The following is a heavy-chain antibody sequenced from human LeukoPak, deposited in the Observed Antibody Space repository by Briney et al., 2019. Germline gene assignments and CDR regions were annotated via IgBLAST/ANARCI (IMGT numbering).Heavy chain of an antibody. CDR2: ISGYNGKT. J-gene: IGHJ4*02. CDR1: GYAFTSYR. Sequence: ASVTDSFKASGYAFTSYRISWVRQAPGQGLEWMGWISGYNGKTYYARQLQARVTMTTDTSTTTAYMELRSLRSDDTAVYYCARDLSGRLNLNDYWGQGTLVTVSS. D-gene: IGHD1-26*01. CDR3: ARDLSGRLNLNDY. V-gene: IGHV1-18*01.